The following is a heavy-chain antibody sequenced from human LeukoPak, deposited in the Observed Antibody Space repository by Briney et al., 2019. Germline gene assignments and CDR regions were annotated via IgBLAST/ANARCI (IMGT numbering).Heavy chain of an antibody. CDR2: INPSGGST. Sequence: ASVKVSCKASGYTFTSCYMHWVRQAPGQGLEWMGIINPSGGSTSYAQKFQGRVTMTRDTSTSTVYMELSSLRSEDTAVYYCARDLEDATEDYWGQGTLVTVSS. CDR3: ARDLEDATEDY. CDR1: GYTFTSCY. J-gene: IGHJ4*02. V-gene: IGHV1-46*01.